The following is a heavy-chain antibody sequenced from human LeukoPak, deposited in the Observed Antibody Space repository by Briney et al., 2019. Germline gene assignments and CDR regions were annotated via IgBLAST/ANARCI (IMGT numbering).Heavy chain of an antibody. Sequence: SVKASCKASGGTFSSYAISWVRQAPGQGLEWMGGIIPIFGTANDAQKFQGRVTITTDESTSTAYMELSSLRSEDTAVYYCARSGYSSSSFYFDYWGQGTLVTVSS. CDR2: IIPIFGTA. CDR3: ARSGYSSSSFYFDY. CDR1: GGTFSSYA. D-gene: IGHD6-6*01. V-gene: IGHV1-69*05. J-gene: IGHJ4*02.